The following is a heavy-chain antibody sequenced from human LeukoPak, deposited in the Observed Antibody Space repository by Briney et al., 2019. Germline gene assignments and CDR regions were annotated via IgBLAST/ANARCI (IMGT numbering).Heavy chain of an antibody. Sequence: GGSLRLSCAASGVTFSSYAMSWVRQAPGKGLEWVSAISGSGGSTYYADSVKGRFTSSRDNSRYTLYLQMNSLTAEDTAVYFCAKGTGFSMDHWGQGTLVTVSS. J-gene: IGHJ4*02. V-gene: IGHV3-23*01. CDR3: AKGTGFSMDH. CDR2: ISGSGGST. CDR1: GVTFSSYA. D-gene: IGHD3-10*01.